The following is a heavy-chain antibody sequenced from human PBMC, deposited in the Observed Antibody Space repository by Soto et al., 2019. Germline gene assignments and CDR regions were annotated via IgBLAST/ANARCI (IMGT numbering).Heavy chain of an antibody. CDR3: ARGPDVFNAVDY. V-gene: IGHV3-74*01. Sequence: QLVESGGGLVQPGGSLRLSCAASGFTFSSFWMHWVRQVPGKGLVWVSRINSDGSFTTYADSVKGRFTISRDNAKNTLFLQMNSLRAEDTAVYYCARGPDVFNAVDYWGRGTLVTVSS. CDR1: GFTFSSFW. CDR2: INSDGSFT. J-gene: IGHJ4*02.